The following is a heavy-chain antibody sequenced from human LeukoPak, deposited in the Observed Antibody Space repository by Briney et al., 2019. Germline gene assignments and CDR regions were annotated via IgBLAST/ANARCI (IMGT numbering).Heavy chain of an antibody. CDR3: ARDGATYYDFWSGYPLHFDY. CDR2: ISYDGSNK. D-gene: IGHD3-3*01. J-gene: IGHJ4*02. CDR1: GFTFSSYA. Sequence: GRSLRLSCAASGFTFSSYAFHWVRQAPGKGLDWVAVISYDGSNKYYTDSVKGRFTISRDNSKNTLYLQMNSLRAEDTAVYYCARDGATYYDFWSGYPLHFDYWGQGTLVTVSS. V-gene: IGHV3-30-3*01.